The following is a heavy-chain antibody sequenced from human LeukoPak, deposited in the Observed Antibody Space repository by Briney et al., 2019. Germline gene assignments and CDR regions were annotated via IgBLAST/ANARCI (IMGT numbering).Heavy chain of an antibody. CDR2: INHSGST. CDR1: GGSFSGYY. J-gene: IGHJ4*02. Sequence: SETLSLTXAVYGGSFSGYYWRWIRQPPGKGLEWIGEINHSGSTNYNPSLKRRVTISVDTSKNQFSLKLSSVTAADTAVYYCARVSYFWSGYYMFDYWGQGTLVTVSS. CDR3: ARVSYFWSGYYMFDY. D-gene: IGHD3-3*01. V-gene: IGHV4-34*01.